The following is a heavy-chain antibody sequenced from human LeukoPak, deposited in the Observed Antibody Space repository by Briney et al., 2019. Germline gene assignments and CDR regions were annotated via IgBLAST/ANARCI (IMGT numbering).Heavy chain of an antibody. CDR1: GFTFGSSA. V-gene: IGHV3-23*01. CDR3: ARRGRGYSDYGGRSAGTYFDY. J-gene: IGHJ4*02. CDR2: ISGSGSTT. Sequence: GGPLRLSCAASGFTFGSSAMSWVRQAPGKGLEWVSTISGSGSTTYYADSVKGRFTISRDNSRNTLYLHLSSLRVEDTAIDHCARRGRGYSDYGGRSAGTYFDYWGQGTLVAVSS. D-gene: IGHD5-12*01.